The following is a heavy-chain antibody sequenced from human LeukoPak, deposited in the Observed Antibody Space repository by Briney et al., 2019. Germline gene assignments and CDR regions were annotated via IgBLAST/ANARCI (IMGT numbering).Heavy chain of an antibody. CDR3: ASSYGDLPFDY. Sequence: ASVKVSCKASGYTFSSYAISWVRQAPGQGLEWMGRIIPILGIANYAQKFQGRVTITADKSTSTAYMELSSLRSEDMAVYYCASSYGDLPFDYWGQGTLVTVSS. CDR1: GYTFSSYA. CDR2: IIPILGIA. V-gene: IGHV1-69*04. J-gene: IGHJ4*02. D-gene: IGHD4-17*01.